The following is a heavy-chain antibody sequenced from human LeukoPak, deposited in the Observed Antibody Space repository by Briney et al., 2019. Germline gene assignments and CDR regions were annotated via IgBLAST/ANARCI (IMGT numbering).Heavy chain of an antibody. CDR2: IFCSGST. CDR1: GGSISSGSYD. Sequence: PSETLSLTCTVSGGSISSGSYDWGWIRQPPGKGLEWVGSIFCSGSTYYNPPLKSRLTISIDTSKNQFSLKLSSMTAADTAVYYCARASGYLGYWGQGTLVTVSS. V-gene: IGHV4-39*01. J-gene: IGHJ4*02. D-gene: IGHD2-15*01. CDR3: ARASGYLGY.